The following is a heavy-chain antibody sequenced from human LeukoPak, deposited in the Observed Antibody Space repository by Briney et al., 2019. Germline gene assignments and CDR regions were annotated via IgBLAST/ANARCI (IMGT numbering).Heavy chain of an antibody. CDR1: GFSSSDYW. V-gene: IGHV3-7*01. Sequence: GGSLRLSCAASGFSSSDYWMTWVRQAPGSGLEWVANIKQDGSEKTYVDSVKDRFTISRDNAKNSIFLQMNSLRVEDMAIYYCVRDGGTDWYDPWGQGTLVSVSS. D-gene: IGHD3-16*01. CDR3: VRDGGTDWYDP. J-gene: IGHJ5*02. CDR2: IKQDGSEK.